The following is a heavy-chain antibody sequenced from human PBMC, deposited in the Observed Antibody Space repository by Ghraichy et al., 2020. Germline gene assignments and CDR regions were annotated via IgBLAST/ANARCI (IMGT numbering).Heavy chain of an antibody. J-gene: IGHJ4*02. CDR2: IRETDGTT. CDR3: AKDYGDCSGGRCYSIPLDY. V-gene: IGHV3-23*01. D-gene: IGHD2-15*01. Sequence: LSLTCAASGFTFRRYAMSWVRQAPGKGLEWVAGIRETDGTTYYADSVKGRFSISRDNSKNMLFLQMNDLRADDTAVYYCAKDYGDCSGGRCYSIPLDYWGQGTLVTVSS. CDR1: GFTFRRYA.